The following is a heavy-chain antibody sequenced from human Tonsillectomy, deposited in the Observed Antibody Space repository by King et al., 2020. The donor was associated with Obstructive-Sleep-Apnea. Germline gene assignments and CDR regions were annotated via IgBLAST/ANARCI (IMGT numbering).Heavy chain of an antibody. V-gene: IGHV5-51*01. CDR1: GYSFTSYW. CDR2: IYPGDSDT. Sequence: VQLVESGAEVKKPGESLKISCKGSGYSFTSYWLGWVSQMPGQGLEWVGVIYPGDSDTSNSPSFQGQVTISSDKSISTAYLQWSSLKASDTAMYYCARQLAAAGAFDIWGQGTMVTVSS. CDR3: ARQLAAAGAFDI. D-gene: IGHD6-13*01. J-gene: IGHJ3*02.